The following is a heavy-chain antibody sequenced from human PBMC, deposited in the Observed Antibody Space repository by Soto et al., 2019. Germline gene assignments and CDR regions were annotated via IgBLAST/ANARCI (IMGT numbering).Heavy chain of an antibody. CDR2: IIPIFGKA. CDR1: GGTFSSYA. V-gene: IGHV1-69*13. Sequence: SVKVSCKASGGTFSSYAISWVRQAPGQGLEWMGGIIPIFGKANYAQKFQGRVTITADESTSTAYMELSSLRSEDTAVYYCARAGSSSDPGFDYWGQGTLVTVSS. J-gene: IGHJ4*02. D-gene: IGHD6-6*01. CDR3: ARAGSSSDPGFDY.